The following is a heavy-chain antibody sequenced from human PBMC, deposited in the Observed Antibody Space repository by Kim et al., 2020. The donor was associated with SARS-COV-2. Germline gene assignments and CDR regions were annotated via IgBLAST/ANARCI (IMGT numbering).Heavy chain of an antibody. J-gene: IGHJ5*02. CDR2: IYYDGST. CDR3: ASRQQYYYDSSGYFNGGFDP. CDR1: GGSINSSSYY. D-gene: IGHD3-22*01. V-gene: IGHV4-39*01. Sequence: SETLSLTCTVSGGSINSSSYYWGWIRQPPGKGLEWIGSIYYDGSTYYNPSLKSRVTIFVDTSKNQFSLKLNSVTAADTAVYYCASRQQYYYDSSGYFNGGFDPWGQGTLVTVSS.